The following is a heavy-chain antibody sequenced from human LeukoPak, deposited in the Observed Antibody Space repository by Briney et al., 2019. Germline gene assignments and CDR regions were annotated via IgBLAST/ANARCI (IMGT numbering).Heavy chain of an antibody. CDR3: ARESGRASPTDS. CDR2: IYSGGSA. Sequence: GGSLRLSCAASGISVSNTYMSWVRQAPGKGLEWVSLIYSGGSANYVDSVKGRFIISRDNSKNTLNLQMNNLRAEDTAIYYCARESGRASPTDSWGQGTLVTVAS. CDR1: GISVSNTY. J-gene: IGHJ4*02. D-gene: IGHD6-25*01. V-gene: IGHV3-66*01.